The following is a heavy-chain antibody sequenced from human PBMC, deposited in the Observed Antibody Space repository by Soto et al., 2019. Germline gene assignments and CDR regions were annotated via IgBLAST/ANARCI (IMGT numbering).Heavy chain of an antibody. J-gene: IGHJ1*01. Sequence: QLQLQESGPGLVKPSETLSLTCTVSGGSISSSSYYWGWIRQPPGKGLEWVGNIYYSGSTYYNPSLKRRVTISVETSKNQFSLKLRSVPAADTAVYYGAAVWFGESQHWGQGTLVTVSS. CDR2: IYYSGST. D-gene: IGHD3-10*01. CDR3: AAVWFGESQH. V-gene: IGHV4-39*01. CDR1: GGSISSSSYY.